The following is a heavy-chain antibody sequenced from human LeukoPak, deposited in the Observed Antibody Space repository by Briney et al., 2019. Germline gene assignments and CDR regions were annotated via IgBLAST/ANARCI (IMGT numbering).Heavy chain of an antibody. CDR2: INHSGST. V-gene: IGHV4-34*01. Sequence: SETLSLTCAVYGGSFSGYYWSWIRQPPGKGLEWIGEINHSGSTNYNPSLKSRVTISVDTSKNQFSLKLSPVTAADTAVYYCARGLKDRRYCSSTSCARGGFDYWGQGTLVTVSS. J-gene: IGHJ4*02. CDR3: ARGLKDRRYCSSTSCARGGFDY. D-gene: IGHD2-2*01. CDR1: GGSFSGYY.